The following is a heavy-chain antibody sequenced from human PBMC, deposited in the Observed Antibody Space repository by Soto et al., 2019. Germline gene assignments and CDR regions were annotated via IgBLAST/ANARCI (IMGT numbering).Heavy chain of an antibody. V-gene: IGHV1-3*01. D-gene: IGHD6-19*01. CDR1: GYTFTSYA. CDR3: ARPHYIAVELEAFGI. CDR2: INAGNGNT. J-gene: IGHJ3*02. Sequence: GASVKVSCKASGYTFTSYAMHWVRQAPGQRLEWMGWINAGNGNTKYSQKFQGRVTITRDTSASTAYMELSSLKSEDTAVYYCARPHYIAVELEAFGIWGQGTMVTVSS.